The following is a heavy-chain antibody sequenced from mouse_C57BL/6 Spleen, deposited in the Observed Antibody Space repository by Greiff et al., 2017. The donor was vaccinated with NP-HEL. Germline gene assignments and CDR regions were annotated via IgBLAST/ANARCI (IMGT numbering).Heavy chain of an antibody. CDR1: GFTFTDYY. CDR2: ISNKANGYTT. D-gene: IGHD2-2*01. V-gene: IGHV7-3*01. J-gene: IGHJ4*01. CDR3: ARYDGYDPNYYAMDY. Sequence: EVHLVESGGGLVQPGGSLSLSCAASGFTFTDYYMSWVRQPPGKALEWLGFISNKANGYTTEYSASVKGRFTISRDNYQSILYLQMNALRAEDSATYYCARYDGYDPNYYAMDYWGQGTSVTVSS.